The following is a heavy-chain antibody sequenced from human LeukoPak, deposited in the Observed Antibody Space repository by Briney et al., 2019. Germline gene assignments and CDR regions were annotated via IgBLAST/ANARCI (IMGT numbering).Heavy chain of an antibody. J-gene: IGHJ6*02. D-gene: IGHD6-19*01. Sequence: ASVKVSCKASGYTFTGYYMHWVRQAPEQGLEWMGWINPNSGGTNYAQKFQGWVTMTRDTSISTAYMELSRLRSDDTAVYYCAREGIAVAGTRVGYYYYYGMDVWGQGTTVTVSS. CDR2: INPNSGGT. CDR3: AREGIAVAGTRVGYYYYYGMDV. V-gene: IGHV1-2*04. CDR1: GYTFTGYY.